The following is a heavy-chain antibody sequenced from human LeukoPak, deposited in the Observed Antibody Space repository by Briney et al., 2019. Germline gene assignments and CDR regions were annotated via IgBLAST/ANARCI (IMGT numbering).Heavy chain of an antibody. CDR3: ARGGSYFDISGYYFY. J-gene: IGHJ4*02. Sequence: GGSLRLSCAASGFTVGSNTMSWVRQAPGKGLEWVSIIYSGGSTPYADSVKRRFTISRDNSKNTLYLQMNSLRTEDTAVYYCARGGSYFDISGYYFYWGQGTVVSVSS. D-gene: IGHD3-22*01. CDR1: GFTVGSNT. CDR2: IYSGGST. V-gene: IGHV3-66*01.